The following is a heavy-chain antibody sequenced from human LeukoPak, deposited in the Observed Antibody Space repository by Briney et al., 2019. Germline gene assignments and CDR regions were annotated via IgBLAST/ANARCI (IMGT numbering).Heavy chain of an antibody. CDR3: AKIMTTEDAFDI. Sequence: GSLRLSCAASEFTFSDYYMSWIRQAPGKGLDWVSYISGSGTIISYADSVKGRFTISRDNAKNSLFLQMNSLRVEDTAVYYCAKIMTTEDAFDIWGQGTMVTVSS. J-gene: IGHJ3*02. CDR2: ISGSGTII. D-gene: IGHD4-17*01. V-gene: IGHV3-11*01. CDR1: EFTFSDYY.